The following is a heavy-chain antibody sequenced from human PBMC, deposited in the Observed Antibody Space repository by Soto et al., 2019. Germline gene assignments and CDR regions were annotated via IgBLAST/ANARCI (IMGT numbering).Heavy chain of an antibody. V-gene: IGHV4-4*02. CDR2: IYHSGST. CDR3: ARGPFLLRFLEWSFDY. J-gene: IGHJ4*02. CDR1: GGSISSSNW. D-gene: IGHD3-3*01. Sequence: PSETLSLTCAVSGGSISSSNWWSWVRQPPGKGLEWIGEIYHSGSTNYNPSLKSQVTISVDKSKNQFSLKLSSVTAADTAVYYCARGPFLLRFLEWSFDYWGQGTLVTVSS.